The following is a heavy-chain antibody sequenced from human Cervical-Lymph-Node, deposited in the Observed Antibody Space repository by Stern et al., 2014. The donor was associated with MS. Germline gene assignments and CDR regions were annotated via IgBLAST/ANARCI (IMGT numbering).Heavy chain of an antibody. V-gene: IGHV4-31*03. D-gene: IGHD2-2*01. Sequence: QLQLQESGPRLVKPSQTLSLRCSVSGDSLSSGYYYWSWIRQRPGTGPEWIASIYYTGNTVYNPSLKSRLFISVDASQNYFSLELSSVTAADTATYYCARNASALGRAFDNWGQGTLVIVSS. J-gene: IGHJ4*02. CDR1: GDSLSSGYYY. CDR2: IYYTGNT. CDR3: ARNASALGRAFDN.